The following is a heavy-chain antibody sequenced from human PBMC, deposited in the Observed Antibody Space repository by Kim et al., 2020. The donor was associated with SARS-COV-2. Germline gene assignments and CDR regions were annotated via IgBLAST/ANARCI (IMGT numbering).Heavy chain of an antibody. V-gene: IGHV1-69*13. CDR1: GGNFNYFA. CDR2: IVPSFGTT. Sequence: SVKVSCKASGGNFNYFAVYWVRQAPGQGLEWMGGIVPSFGTTAYAQKFRGRVTITADESTSTVYMKLSGLRSDDAAVYYCARGSTRVFWCGTWFDPWGQGTLVTVSS. D-gene: IGHD3-3*01. J-gene: IGHJ5*01. CDR3: ARGSTRVFWCGTWFDP.